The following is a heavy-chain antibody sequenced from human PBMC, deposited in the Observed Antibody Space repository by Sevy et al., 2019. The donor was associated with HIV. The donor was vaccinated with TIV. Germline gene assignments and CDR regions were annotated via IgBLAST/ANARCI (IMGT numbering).Heavy chain of an antibody. J-gene: IGHJ4*02. CDR2: IWYDGSNK. Sequence: GGSLRLSCAASGFTFSSYGMHWLRQAPGKGLEWVAVIWYDGSNKYYADSVKGRFTISRDNSKNTLYLQMNSLRAEDTAVYYCARDQELAYYDSSGQFDYWGQRTLVTVSS. V-gene: IGHV3-33*01. D-gene: IGHD3-22*01. CDR1: GFTFSSYG. CDR3: ARDQELAYYDSSGQFDY.